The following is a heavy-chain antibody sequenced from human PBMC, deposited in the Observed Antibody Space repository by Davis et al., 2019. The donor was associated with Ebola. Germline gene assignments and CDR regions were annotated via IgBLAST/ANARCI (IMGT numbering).Heavy chain of an antibody. CDR3: ARDRDAYSNYYYGMDV. Sequence: ASVKVSCKASGYTFTSYAMHWVRQAPGQRLEWMGWINAGNGNTKYSQKFQGRVTMTRDTSTSTVYMELSSLRSEDTAVYYCARDRDAYSNYYYGMDVWGQGTTVTVSS. CDR2: INAGNGNT. CDR1: GYTFTSYA. V-gene: IGHV1-3*01. D-gene: IGHD4-11*01. J-gene: IGHJ6*02.